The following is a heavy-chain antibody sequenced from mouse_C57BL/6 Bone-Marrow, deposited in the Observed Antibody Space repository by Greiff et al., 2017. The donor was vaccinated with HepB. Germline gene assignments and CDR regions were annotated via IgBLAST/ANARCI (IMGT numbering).Heavy chain of an antibody. CDR3: TPYYCGSSSDY. D-gene: IGHD1-1*01. J-gene: IGHJ2*01. Sequence: VQLQQSGAELVRPGASVKLSCTASGFNIKDDYMHWVKQRPEQGLEWIGWIDPENGDTEYASKFQGKATITADTSSNTAYLQLSSLTSEDTAVYYCTPYYCGSSSDYWGQGTTLTVSS. V-gene: IGHV14-4*01. CDR1: GFNIKDDY. CDR2: IDPENGDT.